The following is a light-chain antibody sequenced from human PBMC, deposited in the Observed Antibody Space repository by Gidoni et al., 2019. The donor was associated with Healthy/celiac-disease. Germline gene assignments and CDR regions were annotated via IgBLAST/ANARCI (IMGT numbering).Light chain of an antibody. CDR2: KAS. CDR1: QSISSW. CDR3: HQYNGYSFT. V-gene: IGKV1-5*03. J-gene: IGKJ3*01. Sequence: DIQMTQSPSTLSASVGDRVTITCRASQSISSWLAWYQQKPGKAPKLLIYKASSLESGVPSRFSGSGSGTEFTLTISSLQPDDFATYYCHQYNGYSFTFGPGTKVEI.